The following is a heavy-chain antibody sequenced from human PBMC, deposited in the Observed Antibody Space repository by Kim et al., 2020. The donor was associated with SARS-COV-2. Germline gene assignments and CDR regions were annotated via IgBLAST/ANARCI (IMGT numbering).Heavy chain of an antibody. J-gene: IGHJ6*03. CDR3: AKGTYSYGYYYYYYMDV. V-gene: IGHV3-43*02. CDR1: GFTFDDYA. D-gene: IGHD5-18*01. CDR2: ISGDGGST. Sequence: GGSLRLSCAASGFTFDDYAMHWVRQAPGKGLEWVSLISGDGGSTYYADSVKGRFTISRDNSKNSLYLQMNSLRTEDTALYYCAKGTYSYGYYYYYYMDVWGKGTTVTVSS.